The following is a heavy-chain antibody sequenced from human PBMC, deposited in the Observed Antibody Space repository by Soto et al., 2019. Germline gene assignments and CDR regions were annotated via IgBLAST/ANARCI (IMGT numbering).Heavy chain of an antibody. Sequence: EVQLLESGGGLVQPGGSLRLSCAASGFTFSRYAMSWVRQAPGKGLQWVSGVSGSGGRTYDADNVKGRFTISRDNSKNTLFLQMNSLRVEDTAVYYCAKEGIPAGDVYYYALDVWGQGTTVTVSS. V-gene: IGHV3-23*01. D-gene: IGHD2-21*02. CDR3: AKEGIPAGDVYYYALDV. CDR2: VSGSGGRT. J-gene: IGHJ6*02. CDR1: GFTFSRYA.